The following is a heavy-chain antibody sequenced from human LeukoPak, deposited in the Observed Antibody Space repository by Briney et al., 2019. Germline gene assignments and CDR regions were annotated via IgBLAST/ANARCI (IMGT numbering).Heavy chain of an antibody. D-gene: IGHD3-10*01. J-gene: IGHJ4*02. CDR2: IYHSGST. CDR3: AREANYYGSGSYFEGTFDY. Sequence: SETLSLTCTVSGVPITTYYWSWIRQPPGKGLEGIGYIYHSGSTNYNPSLKSRVTISVDTSKNEFSLKLTSVTAADTAVYYCAREANYYGSGSYFEGTFDYWGQGSLVTVSS. V-gene: IGHV4-59*13. CDR1: GVPITTYY.